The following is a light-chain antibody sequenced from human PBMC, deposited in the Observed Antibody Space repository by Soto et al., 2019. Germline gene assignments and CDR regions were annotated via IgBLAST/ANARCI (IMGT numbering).Light chain of an antibody. V-gene: IGLV1-40*01. CDR3: QSYDSSLSGYV. CDR1: SSNIGAGYD. J-gene: IGLJ1*01. CDR2: GXX. Sequence: QPVLTQPPSVSGAPGQRVTISCTGSSSNIGAGYDVHWYQQLPGTAPKLLIYGXXXXXXXXXXXXXGSKSGTSASLAITGXXXXXXXXXXCQSYDSSLSGYVFGTGTKLTVL.